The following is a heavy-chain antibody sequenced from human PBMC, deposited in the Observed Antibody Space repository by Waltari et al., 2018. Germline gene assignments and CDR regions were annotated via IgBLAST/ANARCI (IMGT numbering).Heavy chain of an antibody. CDR2: ISPTGYDQ. CDR3: VRSLYINYGSPGFEE. D-gene: IGHD3-16*01. J-gene: IGHJ3*01. Sequence: GGHLVPPGGSLRLSCGWPGFTFGGHYINWVRQTPEKGLEWISHISPTGYDQLYAASGRGRFTISRDSAKSVFLEMSRLRAEDTGVYYCVRSLYINYGSPGFEEWGPGTMVTVS. CDR1: GFTFGGHY. V-gene: IGHV3-48*03.